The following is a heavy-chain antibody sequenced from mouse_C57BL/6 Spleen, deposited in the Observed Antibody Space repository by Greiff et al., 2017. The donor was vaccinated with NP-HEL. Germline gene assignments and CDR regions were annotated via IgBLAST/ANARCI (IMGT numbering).Heavy chain of an antibody. Sequence: QVQLQQPGAELVMPGASVKLSCKASGYTFTSYWMHWVKQRPGQGLEWIGEIDPSDSYTNYNQKFKGKSTLTVDKSSSTAYMQLSILTSEDSAVYYCAIGSSNYSYWYFDVWGTGTTVTVSS. CDR3: AIGSSNYSYWYFDV. D-gene: IGHD2-5*01. V-gene: IGHV1-69*01. J-gene: IGHJ1*03. CDR1: GYTFTSYW. CDR2: IDPSDSYT.